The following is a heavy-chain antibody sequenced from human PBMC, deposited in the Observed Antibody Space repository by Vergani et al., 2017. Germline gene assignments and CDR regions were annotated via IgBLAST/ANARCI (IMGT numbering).Heavy chain of an antibody. V-gene: IGHV4-34*11. J-gene: IGHJ6*02. Sequence: QVQLQQWGAGLLKPSETLSLTCAVYGGSFSGYYWSWIRQPPGKGLEWIGYIYYSGSTNYNPSLKSRVTISVDTSKNQFSLKLSSVTAADTAVYYCAREGYYGSGYGMDVWGQGTTVTVSS. D-gene: IGHD3-10*01. CDR1: GGSFSGYY. CDR2: IYYSGST. CDR3: AREGYYGSGYGMDV.